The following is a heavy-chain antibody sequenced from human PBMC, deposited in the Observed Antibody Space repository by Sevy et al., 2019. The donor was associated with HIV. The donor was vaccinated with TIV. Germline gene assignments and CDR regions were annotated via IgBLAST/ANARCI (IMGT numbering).Heavy chain of an antibody. D-gene: IGHD6-13*01. CDR3: TRDQWQQVVRPHCDY. CDR2: IRSKIFGGTT. V-gene: IGHV3-49*04. Sequence: GGSLRLSCTGSGFTLGDYAVSWVRQAPGKGLEWVGLIRSKIFGGTTEFAASVKGRFTISRDDSKSIAYLEMNSLKSEDTAVYYCTRDQWQQVVRPHCDYWGQGTLVTVSS. CDR1: GFTLGDYA. J-gene: IGHJ4*02.